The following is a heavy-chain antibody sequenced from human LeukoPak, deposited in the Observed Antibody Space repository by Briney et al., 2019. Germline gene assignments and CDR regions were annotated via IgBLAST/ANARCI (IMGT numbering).Heavy chain of an antibody. J-gene: IGHJ3*02. D-gene: IGHD2-15*01. Sequence: PSQTLSLTCTVSGGSISSGSYYWSWIRQPAGKGLEWIGRIYTSGSTNYNPSLKSRVTISVDTSKNQFSLKLSSVTAADTAVYYCARGRIRYCSGGSCYSNDAFDIWGHGTMVTVSS. V-gene: IGHV4-61*02. CDR1: GGSISSGSYY. CDR3: ARGRIRYCSGGSCYSNDAFDI. CDR2: IYTSGST.